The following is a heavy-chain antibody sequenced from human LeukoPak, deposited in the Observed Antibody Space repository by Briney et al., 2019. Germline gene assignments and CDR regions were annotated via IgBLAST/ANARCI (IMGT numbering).Heavy chain of an antibody. CDR3: AGSTVTDDAFDI. V-gene: IGHV4-59*08. CDR1: VHPLIYDL. J-gene: IGHJ3*02. Sequence: EALPLSCCVSVHPLIYDLGRWVPRPRGKGLGWIGYIYYSGSTTYNPSLKSRVTISVDTSKNQFSLKLSSVTAADTAVYYCAGSTVTDDAFDIWGQGTMVTVSS. CDR2: IYYSGST. D-gene: IGHD4-17*01.